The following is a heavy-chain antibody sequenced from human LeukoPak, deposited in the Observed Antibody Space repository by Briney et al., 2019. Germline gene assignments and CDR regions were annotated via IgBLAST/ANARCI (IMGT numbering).Heavy chain of an antibody. CDR3: ARDQEGFDY. CDR2: IYPRDGST. V-gene: IGHV1-46*01. J-gene: IGHJ4*02. Sequence: VASVKVSCKASGYTFTSNYIHWVRQAPGQGLEWMGMIYPRDGSTSYAQKFQGRVTVTRDTSTSTVHMELSGLRSEDTAVYYCARDQEGFDYWAREPWSPSPQ. CDR1: GYTFTSNY.